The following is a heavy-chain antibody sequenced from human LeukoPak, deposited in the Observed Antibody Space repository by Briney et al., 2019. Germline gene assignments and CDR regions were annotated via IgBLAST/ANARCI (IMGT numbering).Heavy chain of an antibody. J-gene: IGHJ5*02. CDR3: ARDTGDYYDSSGYYYAGWFDP. Sequence: EGSLRLSCAASGFTFSSYGMHWVRQAPGKGLEWVDFIRSDGNNKFYADSLKGRFTVSRDNSRHNVYLQMNSLRIEDTAVYYCARDTGDYYDSSGYYYAGWFDPWGQGTLVTVSS. CDR2: IRSDGNNK. V-gene: IGHV3-30*02. D-gene: IGHD3-22*01. CDR1: GFTFSSYG.